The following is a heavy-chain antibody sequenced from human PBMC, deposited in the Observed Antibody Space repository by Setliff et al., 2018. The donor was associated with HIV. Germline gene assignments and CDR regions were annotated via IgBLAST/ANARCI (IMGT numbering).Heavy chain of an antibody. D-gene: IGHD3-22*01. CDR1: GDPISTYY. CDR2: VYYSGST. J-gene: IGHJ6*03. Sequence: SETLSLTCTVSGDPISTYYWSWVRKPPGKGLEWIGYVYYSGSTSYSPSLRGRVTMSVDPSKNQFSLKLNSVAAADTAIYYCARGNYDTSDYYTNFYYYYMDVWGKVTAVTVSS. CDR3: ARGNYDTSDYYTNFYYYYMDV. V-gene: IGHV4-59*01.